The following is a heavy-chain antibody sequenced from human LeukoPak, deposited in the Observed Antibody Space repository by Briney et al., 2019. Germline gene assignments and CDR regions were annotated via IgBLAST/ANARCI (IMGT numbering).Heavy chain of an antibody. D-gene: IGHD6-13*01. V-gene: IGHV3-74*01. CDR3: VTAAGLKLDAFDI. Sequence: GGSLRLSCAASGFTFSSYWMHWVRQAPGKGLVWVSRINSDESSTSYADSVKGRFTISRDNAKNTLYLQMNSLRAEDTAVYYCVTAAGLKLDAFDIWGQGTMVTVSS. J-gene: IGHJ3*02. CDR1: GFTFSSYW. CDR2: INSDESST.